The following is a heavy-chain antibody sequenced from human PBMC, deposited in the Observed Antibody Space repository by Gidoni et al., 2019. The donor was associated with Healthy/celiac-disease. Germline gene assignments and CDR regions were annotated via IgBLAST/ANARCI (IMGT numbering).Heavy chain of an antibody. Sequence: QVTLRESGPALVKPTQTLTLTCTFSGFSLSTSGMCVSWIRQPPGKALEWLARIDWDDDKYYSTSLKTRLTISKDTSKNQVVLTMTNMDPVDTATYYCARATYYYGSGSYYYFDYWGQGTLVTVSS. CDR2: IDWDDDK. CDR1: GFSLSTSGMC. CDR3: ARATYYYGSGSYYYFDY. V-gene: IGHV2-70*15. J-gene: IGHJ4*02. D-gene: IGHD3-10*01.